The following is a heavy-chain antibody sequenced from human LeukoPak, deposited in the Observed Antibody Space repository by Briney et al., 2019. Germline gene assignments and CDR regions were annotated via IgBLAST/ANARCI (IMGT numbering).Heavy chain of an antibody. V-gene: IGHV3-48*03. CDR3: ARVPYGYSYGSYYFDY. CDR2: ISSSGSTI. J-gene: IGHJ4*02. D-gene: IGHD5-18*01. Sequence: GGPLRLSCAASGFTFSSYEMNWVRQAPGKGVEGVSCISSSGSTIYYADSVKARFTISRENAKNSLYVQMNSLRAEDTAVYYCARVPYGYSYGSYYFDYWGQGTLVTVSS. CDR1: GFTFSSYE.